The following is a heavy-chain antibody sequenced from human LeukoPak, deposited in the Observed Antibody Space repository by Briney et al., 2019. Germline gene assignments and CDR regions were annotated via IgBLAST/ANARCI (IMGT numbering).Heavy chain of an antibody. CDR2: ISSSGSTI. V-gene: IGHV3-48*03. D-gene: IGHD4/OR15-4a*01. CDR3: ARDTLGEGEDANYAVYYFDY. CDR1: GFTFSSYE. J-gene: IGHJ4*02. Sequence: GGSLRLSCAASGFTFSSYEMNWVRQAPGKGLEWVSYISSSGSTIYYADSVKGRLTISRDNAKNSLYLQMNSLRAEDTAVYYCARDTLGEGEDANYAVYYFDYWGQGTVVTVSS.